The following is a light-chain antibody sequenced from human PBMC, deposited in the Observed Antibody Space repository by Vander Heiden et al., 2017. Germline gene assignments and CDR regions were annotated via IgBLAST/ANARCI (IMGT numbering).Light chain of an antibody. J-gene: IGKJ2*01. V-gene: IGKV1-33*01. CDR1: QDITKY. Sequence: DIQMTQSPSSLSASVGDRVTITCQASQDITKYLNWYQQKSGKAPKLLIYDTFNLETGVPLRFSGSGAGTDLSFIISSLQPEDTATYYCQQYKALLTFGQGTKLEIK. CDR3: QQYKALLT. CDR2: DTF.